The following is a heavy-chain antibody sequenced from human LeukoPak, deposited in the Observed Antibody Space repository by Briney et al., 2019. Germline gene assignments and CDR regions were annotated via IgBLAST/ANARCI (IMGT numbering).Heavy chain of an antibody. CDR2: IKQDGSEK. CDR3: AKELLTRFGESLGSLDY. CDR1: GFTFTSYW. D-gene: IGHD3-10*01. V-gene: IGHV3-7*03. J-gene: IGHJ4*02. Sequence: GGSLRLSCAASGFTFTSYWMTWVRQAPGKGLEWVANIKQDGSEKYYVDSVKGRFTISRDNAKNSLYLQMNSLRAEDTAVYYCAKELLTRFGESLGSLDYWGQGTLVTVSS.